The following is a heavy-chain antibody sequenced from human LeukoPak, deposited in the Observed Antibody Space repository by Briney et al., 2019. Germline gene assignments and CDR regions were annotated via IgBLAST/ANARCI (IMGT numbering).Heavy chain of an antibody. D-gene: IGHD2-2*01. CDR3: ARGMEYCSSTSCSSADY. J-gene: IGHJ4*02. Sequence: ASVKVSCKASGYTFTSYGISWVRQAPGQGLEWMGWISAYNGNTNYAQKLQGRVTMTTDTSTSTAYMELRSLRSDDTAVYYCARGMEYCSSTSCSSADYWGQGTLVTVSS. V-gene: IGHV1-18*01. CDR2: ISAYNGNT. CDR1: GYTFTSYG.